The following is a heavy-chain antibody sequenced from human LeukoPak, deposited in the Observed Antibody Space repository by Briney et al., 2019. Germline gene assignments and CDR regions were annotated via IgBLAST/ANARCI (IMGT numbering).Heavy chain of an antibody. D-gene: IGHD3-22*01. Sequence: ASVKVSCKASGGTFSSYAISWVRQAPGQGLEWMGGIIPIFGTANYAQKFQGRVTITTDESTSTAYMELRSLRSDDTAVYYCARYSYDSSGYPFDYWGQGTLVTVSS. J-gene: IGHJ4*02. V-gene: IGHV1-69*05. CDR2: IIPIFGTA. CDR1: GGTFSSYA. CDR3: ARYSYDSSGYPFDY.